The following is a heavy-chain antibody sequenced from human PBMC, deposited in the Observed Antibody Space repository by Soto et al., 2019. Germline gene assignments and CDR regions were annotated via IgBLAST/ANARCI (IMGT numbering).Heavy chain of an antibody. D-gene: IGHD3-22*01. CDR3: AKDERRGYYDSSGYYPDY. J-gene: IGHJ4*02. CDR2: ISGSGGST. CDR1: GFTFSSYA. V-gene: IGHV3-23*01. Sequence: EVQLLESGGGLVQPGGSLRLSCAASGFTFSSYAMSWVRQAPGKGLEWVSAISGSGGSTYYADSVKGRFTISRDNSKNTLYLQMNSLRAEDTAVYYCAKDERRGYYDSSGYYPDYWGQGTLVTVSS.